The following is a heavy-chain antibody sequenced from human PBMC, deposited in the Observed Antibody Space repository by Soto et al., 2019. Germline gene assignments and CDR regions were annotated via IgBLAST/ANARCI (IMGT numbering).Heavy chain of an antibody. Sequence: QVQLVESGGGLVKPGGSLRLSCAASGFTFSDYYMIWIGQAPGKGLEWVSYISSRGGTIYYADSVKGQFTISRDNAKNSLYLQMKSLRVEDTAVYYCARVRGYSYEYAFDVWGQGTMVTVSS. D-gene: IGHD5-18*01. V-gene: IGHV3-11*01. CDR1: GFTFSDYY. CDR2: ISSRGGTI. J-gene: IGHJ3*01. CDR3: ARVRGYSYEYAFDV.